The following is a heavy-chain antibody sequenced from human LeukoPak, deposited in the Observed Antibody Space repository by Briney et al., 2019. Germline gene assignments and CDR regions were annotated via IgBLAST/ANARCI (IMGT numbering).Heavy chain of an antibody. CDR1: GFTFSSYA. D-gene: IGHD3-10*01. CDR2: ISGSGGST. J-gene: IGHJ4*02. V-gene: IGHV3-23*01. CDR3: ARGGSTTWRGDY. Sequence: PGGSLRLSCAASGFTFSSYAMSWVRQAPGKGLEWVSAISGSGGSTYYADSAKGRFTISRDNAKNSLCLQMNSLRAEDTAVYYCARGGSTTWRGDYWGQGTLVTVSS.